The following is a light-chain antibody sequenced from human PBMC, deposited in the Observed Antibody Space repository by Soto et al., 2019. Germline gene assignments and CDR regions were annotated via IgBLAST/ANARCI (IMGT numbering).Light chain of an antibody. CDR3: QQYYSTPYT. Sequence: DIVMTQSPDSLAVSLGETATINCKSSQSVFSSANSKNFLAWYQQRPGQSPNLLIYWASTRESGVPHRFSGRGSGTDFTLTISSLQAEYVAVYYCQQYYSTPYTFGQGTKLEIK. J-gene: IGKJ2*01. V-gene: IGKV4-1*01. CDR2: WAS. CDR1: QSVFSSANSKNF.